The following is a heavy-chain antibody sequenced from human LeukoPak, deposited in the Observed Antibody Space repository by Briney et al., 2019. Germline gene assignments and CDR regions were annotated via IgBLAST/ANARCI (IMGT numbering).Heavy chain of an antibody. D-gene: IGHD4-17*01. CDR2: LYTGGYA. Sequence: PGGSLRLSCAASGFTVSTNYMSWVRQAPGKGLEWVSILYTGGYADYTDSVKGRFTISRDSSENALYLQMNVLRAEDTAVYYCARARWTTVTPYYHYGMDVWGQGTTVTVS. CDR1: GFTVSTNY. CDR3: ARARWTTVTPYYHYGMDV. V-gene: IGHV3-66*01. J-gene: IGHJ6*02.